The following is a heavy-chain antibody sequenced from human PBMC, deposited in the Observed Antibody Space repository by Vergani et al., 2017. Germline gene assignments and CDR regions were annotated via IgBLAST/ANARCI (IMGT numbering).Heavy chain of an antibody. CDR3: ARGGFTKTFHNPYYLRMDV. CDR1: GGSFSGYY. J-gene: IGHJ6*02. CDR2: INHSGST. D-gene: IGHD1-26*01. Sequence: QVQLQQWGAGLLKPSETLSLTCAVYGGSFSGYYWSWIRQPPGKGLEWIGEINHSGSTNYNPSLKSRVTISVDTSKNQFSLKLSSVTAAVTAVYYCARGGFTKTFHNPYYLRMDVWGQGTTVTVSS. V-gene: IGHV4-34*01.